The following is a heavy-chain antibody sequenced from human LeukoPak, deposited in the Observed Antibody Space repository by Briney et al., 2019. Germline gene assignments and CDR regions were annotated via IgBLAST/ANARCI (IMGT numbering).Heavy chain of an antibody. D-gene: IGHD1-26*01. Sequence: VASVKVSCKASGYPFNTYDINWVRQATGQGLEWMGWMNPNSGNTGYAPKFQGRVTMTRNSSISTAYMELSSPRSEDTAVYYCGRGPGRRGNDYWGQGTLVTVSS. CDR3: GRGPGRRGNDY. CDR1: GYPFNTYD. CDR2: MNPNSGNT. J-gene: IGHJ4*02. V-gene: IGHV1-8*01.